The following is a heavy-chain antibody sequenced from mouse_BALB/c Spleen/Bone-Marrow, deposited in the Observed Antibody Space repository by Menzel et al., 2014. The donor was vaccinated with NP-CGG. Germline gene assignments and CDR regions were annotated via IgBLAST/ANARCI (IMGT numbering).Heavy chain of an antibody. CDR3: ARDHYGYYTMDY. V-gene: IGHV5-9-4*01. J-gene: IGHJ4*01. Sequence: EVKLMESGGGLVKPGGSLKLSCAASGFTFSSYAMSWVRQSPEKRLEWVAEISSGGSYTYYPDTVTGRFTISRDNAKNPLYLEMSSLRSEDTAMYYCARDHYGYYTMDYWGQGTSVTVSS. CDR1: GFTFSSYA. D-gene: IGHD1-2*01. CDR2: ISSGGSYT.